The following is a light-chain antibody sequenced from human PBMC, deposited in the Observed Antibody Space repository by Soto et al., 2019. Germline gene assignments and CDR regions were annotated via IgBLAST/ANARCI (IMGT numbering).Light chain of an antibody. J-gene: IGKJ1*01. CDR1: QSVSSSY. V-gene: IGKV3-20*01. CDR2: GAS. Sequence: EIVLTQSPGTLSLSPGERATLSCRASQSVSSSYLAWYQQKPGQAPRLLIYGASSRATGIPDRFSGSGSGTDFTLTISRLEPEAFAVSYCQQYGSSPTFGQGTKVEIK. CDR3: QQYGSSPT.